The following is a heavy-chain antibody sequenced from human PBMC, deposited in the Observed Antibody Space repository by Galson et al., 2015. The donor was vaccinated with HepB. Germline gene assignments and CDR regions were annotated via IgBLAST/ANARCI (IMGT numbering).Heavy chain of an antibody. CDR1: GSTFSSYA. J-gene: IGHJ6*02. D-gene: IGHD3-10*01. Sequence: SVKVSCKASGSTFSSYAISWVRQAPGQGLEWMGGIIPIFGTANYAQKFQGRVTITADESTSTAYMELSSLRSEDTAVYYCARDGPYSGSYYNHYYYYGMDVWGQGTTVTVSS. CDR2: IIPIFGTA. V-gene: IGHV1-69*13. CDR3: ARDGPYSGSYYNHYYYYGMDV.